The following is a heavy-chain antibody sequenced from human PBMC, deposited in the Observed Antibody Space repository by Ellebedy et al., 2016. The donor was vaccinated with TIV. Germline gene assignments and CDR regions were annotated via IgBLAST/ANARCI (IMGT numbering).Heavy chain of an antibody. Sequence: GGSLRLXXAASGFTFSSYSMNWVRQAPGKGLEWVSSISSSSSYIYYADSVKGRFTISRDNAKNSLYLQMNSLRAEDTAVYYCAKHLLGVVNIFDYWGQGTLVTVSS. V-gene: IGHV3-21*01. CDR1: GFTFSSYS. CDR2: ISSSSSYI. CDR3: AKHLLGVVNIFDY. J-gene: IGHJ4*02. D-gene: IGHD3-3*01.